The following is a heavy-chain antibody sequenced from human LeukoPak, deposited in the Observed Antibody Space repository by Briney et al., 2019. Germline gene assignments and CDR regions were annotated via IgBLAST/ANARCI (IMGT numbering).Heavy chain of an antibody. CDR1: GFTVSNNY. Sequence: GGSLRLSCAASGFTVSNNYVNWVRQAPGKGLEWVSSISSSSSYIYYADSVKGRFTISRGNAKNSLYLQMNSLRAEDTAVYYCAREKPYYYDSSGYPDAFDIWGQGTMVTVSS. V-gene: IGHV3-21*01. J-gene: IGHJ3*02. CDR2: ISSSSSYI. D-gene: IGHD3-22*01. CDR3: AREKPYYYDSSGYPDAFDI.